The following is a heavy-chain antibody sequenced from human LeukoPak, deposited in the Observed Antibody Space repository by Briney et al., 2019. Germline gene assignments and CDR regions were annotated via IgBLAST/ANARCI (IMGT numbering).Heavy chain of an antibody. CDR3: ARVKWFGELNFDY. CDR2: INPNSGGT. V-gene: IGHV1-2*06. Sequence: ASVKVSCKASGYTFTSYGISWVRQAPGQGLEWMGRINPNSGGTNYAQKFQGRVTMTRDTSISTAYMELSRLRSDDTAVYYCARVKWFGELNFDYWGQGTLVTVSS. CDR1: GYTFTSYG. D-gene: IGHD3-10*01. J-gene: IGHJ4*02.